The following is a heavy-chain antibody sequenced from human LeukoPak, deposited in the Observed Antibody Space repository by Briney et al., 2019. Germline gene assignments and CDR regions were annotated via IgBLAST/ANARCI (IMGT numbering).Heavy chain of an antibody. CDR2: IYPGDSDT. D-gene: IGHD6-6*01. V-gene: IGHV5-51*01. CDR1: GYSFTSYW. Sequence: GESLKISCKGSGYSFTSYWIGWVRQMPGKGLEWMGIIYPGDSDTRYSPSFQGQVTISADKSISTAYLQWSSLKASDTAMYYCARSSSSSYYYYGIDVWGQGTTVTVSS. J-gene: IGHJ6*02. CDR3: ARSSSSSYYYYGIDV.